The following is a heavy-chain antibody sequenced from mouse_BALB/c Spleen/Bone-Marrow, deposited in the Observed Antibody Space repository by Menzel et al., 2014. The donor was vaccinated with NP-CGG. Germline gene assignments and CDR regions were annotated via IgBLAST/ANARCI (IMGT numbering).Heavy chain of an antibody. Sequence: VQLVESGAELVRPGASVTLSCKASGYTFTDYEMHWVKQTPVHGLEWIGAIDPETGGTAYNQKFKGKATLTADKSSSTAYMELRSLTSEDSAVYYCTRGGNFITTLVVDFDYWGQGTTLTVSS. CDR1: GYTFTDYE. V-gene: IGHV1-15*01. CDR2: IDPETGGT. D-gene: IGHD1-1*01. CDR3: TRGGNFITTLVVDFDY. J-gene: IGHJ2*01.